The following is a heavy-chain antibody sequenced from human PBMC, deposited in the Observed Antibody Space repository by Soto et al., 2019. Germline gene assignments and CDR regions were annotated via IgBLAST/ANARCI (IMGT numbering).Heavy chain of an antibody. Sequence: ASVKVSCKASGGTFSSYAISWVRQAPGQGLEWMGGIIPIFGTANYAQKFQGRVTITADESTSTAYMELSSLRSEDTAVYYCAREGWDIYYYGSGSYHTGYYYYGMDVWGQGTTVTVSS. CDR1: GGTFSSYA. J-gene: IGHJ6*02. V-gene: IGHV1-69*13. CDR2: IIPIFGTA. CDR3: AREGWDIYYYGSGSYHTGYYYYGMDV. D-gene: IGHD3-10*01.